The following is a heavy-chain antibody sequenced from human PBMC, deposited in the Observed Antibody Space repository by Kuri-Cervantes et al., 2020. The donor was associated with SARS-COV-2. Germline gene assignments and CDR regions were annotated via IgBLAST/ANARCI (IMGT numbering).Heavy chain of an antibody. J-gene: IGHJ4*02. Sequence: GESLKISCKGSGYSFISYWIGWVRQMPGKGLEWMGIIFPGDSDTTYSLSFQGQVTISADKSISTAYLQWSSLKASDTAMYYCARHLGWELPSDYWGQGTLVTVSS. V-gene: IGHV5-51*01. CDR1: GYSFISYW. D-gene: IGHD1-26*01. CDR3: ARHLGWELPSDY. CDR2: IFPGDSDT.